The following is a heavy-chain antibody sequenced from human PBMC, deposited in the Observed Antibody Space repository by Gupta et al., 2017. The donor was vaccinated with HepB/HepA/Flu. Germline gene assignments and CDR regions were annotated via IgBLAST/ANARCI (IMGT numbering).Heavy chain of an antibody. V-gene: IGHV3-20*04. CDR2: ISRRSDTS. CDR1: GLKFDDFG. J-gene: IGHJ6*03. CDR3: ARVPGGYYFYYMDV. Sequence: DVQLVESGGGVVRHGGSLRLYCTTLGLKFDDFGMSWVPQAPGKGLEWVSGISRRSDTSDYADSVKGRFTISRDNARNSLYLQMDSLRAEDTAFYYCARVPGGYYFYYMDVWGKGTTVTVSS. D-gene: IGHD3-16*01.